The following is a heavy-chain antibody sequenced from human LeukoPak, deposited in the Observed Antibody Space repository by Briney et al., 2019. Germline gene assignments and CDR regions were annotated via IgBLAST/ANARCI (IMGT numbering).Heavy chain of an antibody. V-gene: IGHV3-21*01. CDR1: GFTFSSYS. D-gene: IGHD6-19*01. CDR2: ISSSSSYI. J-gene: IGHJ4*02. Sequence: GGSLRLSCAASGFTFSSYSMNWVRQAPGKGLEWVSSISSSSSYIYYADSVQGRFTISRDNAKNSLYLQMNSLRAEDTAVYYCARDAGQWLAQYYFDYWGQGTLVTVSS. CDR3: ARDAGQWLAQYYFDY.